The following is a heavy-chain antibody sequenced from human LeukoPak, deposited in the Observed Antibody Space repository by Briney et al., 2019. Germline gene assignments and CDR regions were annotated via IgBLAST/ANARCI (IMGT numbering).Heavy chain of an antibody. CDR1: GFTFSRYT. V-gene: IGHV3-21*01. J-gene: IGHJ5*02. D-gene: IGHD3-3*01. Sequence: KPGGSLRLSCAASGFTFSRYTMNWVRQVPGKGLEWVSSIRGTSSYRYYAESVKGRFSISRDDATNSVYLQMNSLRVEDTAVYYCARDASPYDSINWFDPWGQGTLVTVSS. CDR2: IRGTSSYR. CDR3: ARDASPYDSINWFDP.